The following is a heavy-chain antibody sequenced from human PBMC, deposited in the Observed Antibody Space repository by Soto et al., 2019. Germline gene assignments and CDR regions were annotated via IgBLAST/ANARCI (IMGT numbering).Heavy chain of an antibody. Sequence: ASVKVSCKASGYTFNTYGITWVRQAPGQGLEWMAWINAYNGNRIYAQNFQGRVTVTTDTSTSAAYMELMSLTSDDTAVYLCARDRDRVADIWGLGTMVTVSS. CDR3: ARDRDRVADI. CDR2: INAYNGNR. D-gene: IGHD2-15*01. CDR1: GYTFNTYG. J-gene: IGHJ3*02. V-gene: IGHV1-18*01.